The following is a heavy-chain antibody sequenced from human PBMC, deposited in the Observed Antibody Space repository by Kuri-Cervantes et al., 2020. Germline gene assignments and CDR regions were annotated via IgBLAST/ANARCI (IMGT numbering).Heavy chain of an antibody. D-gene: IGHD4-17*01. V-gene: IGHV1-3*04. CDR1: GYTFTDYA. Sequence: ASVKVSCKASGYTFTDYAMHWVRQAPGQRPEWMGWIDTNNANTKYSQKFEGRVTITSDTSASTVDVELSTLRSEDTAVYYCARDGWVTMYHLDSWGQGTLVTVSS. CDR3: ARDGWVTMYHLDS. CDR2: IDTNNANT. J-gene: IGHJ4*02.